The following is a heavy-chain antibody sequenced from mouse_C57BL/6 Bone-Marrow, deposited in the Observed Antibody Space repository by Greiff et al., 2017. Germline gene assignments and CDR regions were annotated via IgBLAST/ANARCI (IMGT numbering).Heavy chain of an antibody. Sequence: QVQLQQPGAELVMPGASVKLSCKASGYTFTSYWMHWVKQRPGQGLEWIGEIDPSDSYTNYNQKFKGKSTLTVDKSSSTAYMQLSSLTSEDSAVYYCASAVYGYDAGLAYWGQGTLVTVSA. V-gene: IGHV1-69*01. CDR2: IDPSDSYT. CDR1: GYTFTSYW. J-gene: IGHJ3*01. D-gene: IGHD2-2*01. CDR3: ASAVYGYDAGLAY.